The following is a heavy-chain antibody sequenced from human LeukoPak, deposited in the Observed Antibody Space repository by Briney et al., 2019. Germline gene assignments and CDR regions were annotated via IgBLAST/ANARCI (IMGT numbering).Heavy chain of an antibody. CDR1: GFTFSSYA. Sequence: GGSLRLSCAASGFTFSSYAMSWVRQAPGKGLEWVSAISGSDGSTYYADSVKGRFTISRDNSKNTLYLQMNSLRAEDTAVYYCAKDLRDGYNYCLDYWGQGTLVTVSS. J-gene: IGHJ4*02. V-gene: IGHV3-23*01. CDR2: ISGSDGST. CDR3: AKDLRDGYNYCLDY. D-gene: IGHD5-24*01.